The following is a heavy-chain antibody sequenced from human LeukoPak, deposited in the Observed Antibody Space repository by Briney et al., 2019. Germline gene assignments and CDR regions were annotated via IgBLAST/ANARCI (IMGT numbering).Heavy chain of an antibody. CDR3: ARGEGEVAATHTSSEYFQH. J-gene: IGHJ1*01. Sequence: PSQTLSLTCTVSGGSISSGGYYWSWIRQHPGKGLEWIGYIYYSGSTYYSPSLKSRVTISVDTSKNQFSLKLSSVTAADTAVYYCARGEGEVAATHTSSEYFQHWGQGTLVTVSS. CDR1: GGSISSGGYY. V-gene: IGHV4-31*03. CDR2: IYYSGST. D-gene: IGHD2-15*01.